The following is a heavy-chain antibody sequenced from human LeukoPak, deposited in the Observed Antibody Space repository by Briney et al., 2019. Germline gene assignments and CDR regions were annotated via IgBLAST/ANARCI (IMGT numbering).Heavy chain of an antibody. J-gene: IGHJ4*02. D-gene: IGHD5-18*01. CDR1: GYTFSHAR. CDR2: IKSNADGGTT. V-gene: IGHV3-15*01. Sequence: PGGSLSHPCAASGYTFSHARTNWVRQAPGKGLEWVGHIKSNADGGTTDYAAPVKARFSISRDDSTNTQYLQMNSLKTEDTAVYYCISGAMVHEYWGQGTLVTVSS. CDR3: ISGAMVHEY.